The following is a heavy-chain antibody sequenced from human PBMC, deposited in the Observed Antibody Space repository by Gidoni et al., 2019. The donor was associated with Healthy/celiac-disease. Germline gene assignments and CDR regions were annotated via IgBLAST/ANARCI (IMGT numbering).Heavy chain of an antibody. CDR3: ARGYDFWSGYYPNWFDP. CDR2: ISSSSSYI. D-gene: IGHD3-3*01. Sequence: CAASGFTFSSYSMNWVRQAPGKGLEWVSSISSSSSYIYYADSVKGRFTISRDNAKNSLYLRMNSLRAADTAVYYCARGYDFWSGYYPNWFDPWGQGTLVTVSS. V-gene: IGHV3-21*01. CDR1: GFTFSSYS. J-gene: IGHJ5*02.